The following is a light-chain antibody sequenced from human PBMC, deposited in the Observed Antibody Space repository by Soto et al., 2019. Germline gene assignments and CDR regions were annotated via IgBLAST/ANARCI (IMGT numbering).Light chain of an antibody. CDR2: DVD. V-gene: IGLV2-14*03. CDR1: STDVGAYNY. J-gene: IGLJ1*01. Sequence: QSALTQPASVSGSPGQSITISCTGTSTDVGAYNYVSWYLQHPGKAPKLMIYDVDDRPSGVSNRFSGSKSGNTASLTISGLQAEHEADYYCSSYTSSSTLYVFGTGTKLTVL. CDR3: SSYTSSSTLYV.